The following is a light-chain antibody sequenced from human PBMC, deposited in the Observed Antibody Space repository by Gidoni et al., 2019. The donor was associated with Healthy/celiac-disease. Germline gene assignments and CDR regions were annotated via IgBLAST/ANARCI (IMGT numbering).Light chain of an antibody. CDR1: QDISTS. J-gene: IGKJ1*01. CDR3: QQASSFPGT. CDR2: TAS. Sequence: DIQMTQSPSSVSASVGDRVTMTCRASQDISTSLAWYQQKSGKAPTLLIYTASNLQSGVPSRFSGSGSGTDFTLTISSLQPEDFATYYWQQASSFPGTFGQGTKVEIK. V-gene: IGKV1-12*01.